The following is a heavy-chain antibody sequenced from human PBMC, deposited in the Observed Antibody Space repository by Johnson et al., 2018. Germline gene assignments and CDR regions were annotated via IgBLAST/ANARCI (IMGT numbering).Heavy chain of an antibody. Sequence: VQLVESGGGLIQPGGSLRLSCAASGFTVSSKYMSWVRQAPGKGLEWVSVIYSGGNTYYADSMKGRFTISRDNSKNTLYLQMNSLGAEDTAGYYRARLGRYYYDSIGYFSWYFDLWGRGTLVTVSS. D-gene: IGHD3-22*01. CDR1: GFTVSSKY. J-gene: IGHJ2*01. CDR3: ARLGRYYYDSIGYFSWYFDL. V-gene: IGHV3-53*01. CDR2: IYSGGNT.